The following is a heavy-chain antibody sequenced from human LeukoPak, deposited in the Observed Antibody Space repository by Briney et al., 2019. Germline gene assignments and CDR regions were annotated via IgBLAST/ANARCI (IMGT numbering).Heavy chain of an antibody. CDR3: ARHWNSGFNRYYFDY. CDR2: IYYSGST. J-gene: IGHJ4*02. V-gene: IGHV4-39*01. CDR1: GGSISSSSYY. D-gene: IGHD6-19*01. Sequence: SETLSLTCTVSGGSISSSSYYWGWIRQPPGKGLEWIGSIYYSGSTYYNPSLKSRVTISVDTSKNQFSLKLSSVTAADTAVYYCARHWNSGFNRYYFDYWGQGTLVTVSS.